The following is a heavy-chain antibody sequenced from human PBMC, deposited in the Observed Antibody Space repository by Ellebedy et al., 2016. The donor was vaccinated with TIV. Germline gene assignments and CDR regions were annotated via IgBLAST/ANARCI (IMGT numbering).Heavy chain of an antibody. Sequence: GGSLRLSXAASGFTFSSYGMHWVRQAPGKGLEWVAVIWYDGSNKYYADSVKGRFTISRDNSKNTLYLQMNSLRAEDTAVYYCARDSVDSGDGDWQYYYYGMDVWGQGTTVTVSS. J-gene: IGHJ6*02. D-gene: IGHD3/OR15-3a*01. CDR3: ARDSVDSGDGDWQYYYYGMDV. CDR2: IWYDGSNK. V-gene: IGHV3-33*01. CDR1: GFTFSSYG.